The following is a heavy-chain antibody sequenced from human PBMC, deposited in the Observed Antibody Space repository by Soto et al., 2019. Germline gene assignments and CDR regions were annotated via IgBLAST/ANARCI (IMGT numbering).Heavy chain of an antibody. CDR2: THHLGIP. Sequence: VQLRQSGPGLVKPSGTLSLTCTVSGGSISSSNWWTWVRQAPGKGLEWVGETHHLGIPSYNPSLKGRASISVDKSNNPFLLNLNSLTAAEAARYYCATLLLRVVVSVLPIPTWGQGTQVTVSS. V-gene: IGHV4-4*02. J-gene: IGHJ4*02. CDR1: GGSISSSNW. CDR3: ATLLLRVVVSVLPIPT. D-gene: IGHD2-15*01.